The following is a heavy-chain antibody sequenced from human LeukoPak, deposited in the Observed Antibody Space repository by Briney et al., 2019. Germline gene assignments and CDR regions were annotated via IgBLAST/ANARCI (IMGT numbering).Heavy chain of an antibody. CDR3: AKRPVTGIHYYYYMDV. CDR2: ISGSGGST. CDR1: GFTFSSYG. Sequence: PGGSLRLSCAASGFTFSSYGMSWVRQAPGKGLEWVSAISGSGGSTYYADSVKGRFTISRDNSKNTLYLQMNSLRAEDTAVYYCAKRPVTGIHYYYYMDVWGKGTTVTVSS. V-gene: IGHV3-23*01. J-gene: IGHJ6*03. D-gene: IGHD2-21*02.